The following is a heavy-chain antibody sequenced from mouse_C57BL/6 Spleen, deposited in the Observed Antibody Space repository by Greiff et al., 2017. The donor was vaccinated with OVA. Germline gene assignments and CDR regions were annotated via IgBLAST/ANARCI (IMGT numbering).Heavy chain of an antibody. V-gene: IGHV14-2*01. Sequence: VQLQQSGAELVKPGASVKLSCTASGFNIKDYYMHWVKQRTEQGLEWIGRSAPEDGATKYAPKFPGKATIPADTYSNTAYLQLSSLTSEDTAVYYCAREFHYYGSSYDYAMDDWGQGTSVTVYS. J-gene: IGHJ4*01. CDR2: SAPEDGAT. D-gene: IGHD1-1*01. CDR1: GFNIKDYY. CDR3: AREFHYYGSSYDYAMDD.